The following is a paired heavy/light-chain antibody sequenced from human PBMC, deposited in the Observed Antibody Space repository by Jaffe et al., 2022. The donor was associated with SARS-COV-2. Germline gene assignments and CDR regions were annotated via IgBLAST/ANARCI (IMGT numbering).Heavy chain of an antibody. D-gene: IGHD3-22*01. CDR3: ARAPYYYDSSGDWYFDL. CDR1: GGSIRSANW. CDR2: VYHSGST. J-gene: IGHJ2*01. V-gene: IGHV4-4*02. Sequence: QVQLQESGPGLVKPSETLSLTCAVSGGSIRSANWWSWVRQPPGKGLEWIGEVYHSGSTNYNPSLKSRVTISVDKSKMQFSLKLSSVTAADTAVYYCARAPYYYDSSGDWYFDLWGRGTLVTVSS.
Light chain of an antibody. CDR3: QQYGSSPPRT. V-gene: IGKV3-20*01. Sequence: EIVLTQSPGTLSLSPGERATLSCRASQSVSSNYLAWYQQKPGQAPRLLIYRASSRATGVPDRFSGSGSGTDFTLTISRLEPEDFAMYYCQQYGSSPPRTFGQGTKLDIK. CDR2: RAS. CDR1: QSVSSNY. J-gene: IGKJ2*01.